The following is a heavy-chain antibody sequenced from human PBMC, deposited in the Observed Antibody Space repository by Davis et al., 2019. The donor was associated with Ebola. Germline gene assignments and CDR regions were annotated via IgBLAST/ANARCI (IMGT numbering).Heavy chain of an antibody. V-gene: IGHV1-69*04. CDR2: IIPMLGIP. Sequence: SVKVPCKASGGTFSTYAIDWVRQAPGQGLEWMGRIIPMLGIPNYAQRFQGRVTITADKSTSTAYMELSSLRSEDTAMYYCARDLGTAMATEWGQGTLVTVSS. J-gene: IGHJ4*02. CDR3: ARDLGTAMATE. CDR1: GGTFSTYA. D-gene: IGHD5-18*01.